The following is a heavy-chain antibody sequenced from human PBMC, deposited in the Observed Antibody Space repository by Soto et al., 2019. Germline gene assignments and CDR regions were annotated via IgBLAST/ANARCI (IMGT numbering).Heavy chain of an antibody. V-gene: IGHV3-33*01. Sequence: PGGSLRLSCAASGFTFSSYGMHWVRQAPGKGLEWVAVIWYDGSNKYYADSVKSRFTISRDNSKNTLYLQMNSLRAEDTAVYYCARNPLGRGSHWGAGYYYYGMDVSGQATTVRVS. CDR2: IWYDGSNK. CDR3: ARNPLGRGSHWGAGYYYYGMDV. D-gene: IGHD7-27*01. CDR1: GFTFSSYG. J-gene: IGHJ6*01.